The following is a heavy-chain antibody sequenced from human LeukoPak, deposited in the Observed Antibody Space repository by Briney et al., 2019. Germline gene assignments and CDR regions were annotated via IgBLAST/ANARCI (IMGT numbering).Heavy chain of an antibody. J-gene: IGHJ4*02. D-gene: IGHD3-3*01. CDR1: TFTFSRYW. V-gene: IGHV3-74*01. CDR3: ARDRAAFGVVQVGY. Sequence: GGSLRLSCAASTFTFSRYWMHRVRQAPGKGLVWVSRINSDGTNTYYADSVKGRFTISRDNTKNTLYLQMNSLRTEDTAVYYCARDRAAFGVVQVGYWGQRTLVTVSS. CDR2: INSDGTNT.